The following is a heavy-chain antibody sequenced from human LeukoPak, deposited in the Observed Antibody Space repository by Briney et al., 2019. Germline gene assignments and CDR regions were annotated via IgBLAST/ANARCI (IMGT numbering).Heavy chain of an antibody. Sequence: PSETLSLTCAVYGGSFSGYYWSWIRQPPGKGLEWIGEINHSGSTNYNPSLKSRVTISVDTSKNQFSLKLSSVTAADTAVYYCATYYYDSNGDYWGQGTLVTVSS. CDR2: INHSGST. CDR3: ATYYYDSNGDY. J-gene: IGHJ4*02. D-gene: IGHD3-22*01. V-gene: IGHV4-34*01. CDR1: GGSFSGYY.